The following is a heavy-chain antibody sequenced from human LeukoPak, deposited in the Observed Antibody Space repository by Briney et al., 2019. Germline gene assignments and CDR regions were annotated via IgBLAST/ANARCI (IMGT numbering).Heavy chain of an antibody. CDR2: VSTSGSYI. D-gene: IGHD1-26*01. CDR1: GFTFGSYS. CDR3: ARGGFDY. J-gene: IGHJ4*02. V-gene: IGHV3-21*01. Sequence: PGGSLRLSCAVSGFTFGSYSMNWVRQAPGKGLEWVSFVSTSGSYIYYADSVKGRFTISRDNAKNSLYLQMNSLRAEDTAVYYCARGGFDYWGQGTLVTVSS.